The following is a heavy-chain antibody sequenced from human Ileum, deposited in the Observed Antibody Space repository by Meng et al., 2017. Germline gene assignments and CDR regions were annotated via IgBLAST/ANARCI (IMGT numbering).Heavy chain of an antibody. CDR1: GGSFSGYY. Sequence: QVPLQQWGAGLLKPSETLSLTCAVDGGSFSGYYWSWIRQPPGKGLEWIGEINHSGSTNYNPSLKSRVTISVDTSKNQFSLKLSSVTAADTAVYYCARGGGRYGPDFDYWGQGTLVTASS. CDR2: INHSGST. J-gene: IGHJ4*02. V-gene: IGHV4-34*01. CDR3: ARGGGRYGPDFDY. D-gene: IGHD3-16*01.